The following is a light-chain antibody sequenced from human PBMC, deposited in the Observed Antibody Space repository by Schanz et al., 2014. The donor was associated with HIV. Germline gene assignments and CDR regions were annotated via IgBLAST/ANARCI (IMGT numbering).Light chain of an antibody. Sequence: QSVLTQPASVSGSPGQSISISCTGTSGDVGSYNYVSWYQQHPGKAPKLMIYEGSKRPSGVSNRVSGSKSGNTASLTISGLQAEDEGKYYCCSYTTTSTYVFGAGTKLTVL. CDR2: EGS. CDR1: SGDVGSYNY. V-gene: IGLV2-14*01. CDR3: CSYTTTSTYV. J-gene: IGLJ1*01.